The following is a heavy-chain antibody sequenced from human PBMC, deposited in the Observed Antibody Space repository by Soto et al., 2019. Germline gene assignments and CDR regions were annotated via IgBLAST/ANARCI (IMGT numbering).Heavy chain of an antibody. CDR3: ARDVVAANDY. D-gene: IGHD2-15*01. J-gene: IGHJ4*02. CDR1: GGSISSGDYY. V-gene: IGHV4-30-4*01. Sequence: SETLSLTCTVSGGSISSGDYYWSCIRQPPGKGLEWIGYIYYSGSTYYNPSLKSRVTISVDTSKNQFSLKLSSVTAAETAVYYCARDVVAANDYWGQGTLVTVSS. CDR2: IYYSGST.